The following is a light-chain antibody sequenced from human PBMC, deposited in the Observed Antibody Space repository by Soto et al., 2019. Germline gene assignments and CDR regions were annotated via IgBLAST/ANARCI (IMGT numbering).Light chain of an antibody. V-gene: IGLV1-44*01. Sequence: QSVLTQPLSASGTPGQRVTISCSGSSSNIGTNTVIWYQQLPGAAPKLLIYSDNQRPSGVPDRFSGSKSGTSASLAISGLQSEDVADYYCAAWDVSLVVFGGGTKLTVL. J-gene: IGLJ2*01. CDR1: SSNIGTNT. CDR3: AAWDVSLVV. CDR2: SDN.